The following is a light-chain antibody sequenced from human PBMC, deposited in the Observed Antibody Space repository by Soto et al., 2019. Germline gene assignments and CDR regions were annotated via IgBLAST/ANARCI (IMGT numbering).Light chain of an antibody. CDR2: VNS. J-gene: IGLJ2*01. CDR1: SSNIGAGYD. Sequence: QSVLTQPPSVSGAPGQRVTISCTGSSSNIGAGYDVHWYQQLPGTAPKLLIYVNSNRPSGVPDRFSGSKSGTSASLAITGLQAEDEADYYCQSYDSSLSAVVFGGGTKQTVL. CDR3: QSYDSSLSAVV. V-gene: IGLV1-40*01.